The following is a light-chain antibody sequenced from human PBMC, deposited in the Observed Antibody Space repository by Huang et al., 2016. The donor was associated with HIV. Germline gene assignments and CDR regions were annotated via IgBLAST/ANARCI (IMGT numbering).Light chain of an antibody. CDR2: AAS. Sequence: DIQMTQSPSSLSASVGDRVIMTCRASQTITTYLNWYQQRPGKAPKLLIYAASSLQSGVPSRFSGSGSGTDFTLTISRLQPEDVATYYCQQSYSSLLSFGGGTKVAIK. J-gene: IGKJ4*01. CDR1: QTITTY. V-gene: IGKV1-39*01. CDR3: QQSYSSLLS.